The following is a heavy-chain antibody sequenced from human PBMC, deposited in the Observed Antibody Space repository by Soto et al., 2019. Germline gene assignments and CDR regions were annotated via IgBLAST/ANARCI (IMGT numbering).Heavy chain of an antibody. D-gene: IGHD3-9*01. CDR1: GFSLSTSGMC. J-gene: IGHJ6*02. V-gene: IGHV2-70*01. Sequence: SGPTLVNPTHTLTLTCTFSGFSLSTSGMCVSWIRQPPGKALEWLALIDWDDDKYYSTSLKTRLTISKDTSKNQMVLTMTNMDPVDTATYYCARIGINYDILTGPAYYYGMDVWGQGTTVTVSS. CDR2: IDWDDDK. CDR3: ARIGINYDILTGPAYYYGMDV.